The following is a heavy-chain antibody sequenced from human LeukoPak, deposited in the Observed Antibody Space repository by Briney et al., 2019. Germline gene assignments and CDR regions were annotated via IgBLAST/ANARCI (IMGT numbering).Heavy chain of an antibody. D-gene: IGHD7-27*01. J-gene: IGHJ4*02. CDR3: ASRSSYAMGIDY. CDR1: GGSISSYY. Sequence: SETLSLTCTVSGGSISSYYWSWIRQPPGKGLEWIGYIYYSGSTNYNPSLKSRVTISVDKSKNQFSLKLSSVTAADTAVYYCASRSSYAMGIDYWGQGTLVTVSS. CDR2: IYYSGST. V-gene: IGHV4-59*12.